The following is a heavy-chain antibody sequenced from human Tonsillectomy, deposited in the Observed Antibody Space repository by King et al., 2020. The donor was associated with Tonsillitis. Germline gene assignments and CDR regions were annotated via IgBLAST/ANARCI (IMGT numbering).Heavy chain of an antibody. Sequence: VQLVESGGGLVQPGRSLRLSCIGSGFTFGDSAMSWFRQAPGKGLEWVGFIRGKAYGGTTEYAAAVKGRFTISRDDSKSIAYLHMNSLKTEDTAVYFCTTDPSGDVWYGSGTSPGAYWGQGTLVTVSS. CDR2: IRGKAYGGTT. CDR1: GFTFGDSA. J-gene: IGHJ4*02. D-gene: IGHD3-10*01. CDR3: TTDPSGDVWYGSGTSPGAY. V-gene: IGHV3-49*03.